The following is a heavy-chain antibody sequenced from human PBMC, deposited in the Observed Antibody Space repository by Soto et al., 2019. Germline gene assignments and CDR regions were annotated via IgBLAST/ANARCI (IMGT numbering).Heavy chain of an antibody. D-gene: IGHD1-7*01. CDR1: GFTFSSYG. CDR2: IWYDGSNR. Sequence: GGSLRVSCAASGFTFSSYGMHWVRQAPGKGLEWVAIIWYDGSNRYYADSVKGRFTISRDNSKNMLYLQMNSLRAEDTAVYYCARTSTGTNYDGVDVWGQGTTVTVSS. J-gene: IGHJ6*02. CDR3: ARTSTGTNYDGVDV. V-gene: IGHV3-33*01.